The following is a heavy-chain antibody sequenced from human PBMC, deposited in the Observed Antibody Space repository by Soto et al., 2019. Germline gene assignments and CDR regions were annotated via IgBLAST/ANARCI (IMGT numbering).Heavy chain of an antibody. Sequence: SETLSLTCTVSGYSIRSGSYWAWIRQPPGKGPEWIASIYHGGTTFYNPSLKSRITISVDTSNNQFSLKLTSVTAADTAVYYFARVHVMVVAGSTFDYWGHGTLVTVSS. J-gene: IGHJ4*01. CDR2: IYHGGTT. V-gene: IGHV4-38-2*02. CDR1: GYSIRSGSY. D-gene: IGHD6-19*01. CDR3: ARVHVMVVAGSTFDY.